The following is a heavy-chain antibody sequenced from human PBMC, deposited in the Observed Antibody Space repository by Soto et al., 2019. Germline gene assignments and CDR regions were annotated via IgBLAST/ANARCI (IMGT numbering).Heavy chain of an antibody. Sequence: SETLSLTCSVSGGSISSVGHYWTWIRQQPGKGLEWIGYIYYSGSTDYNPSLKSRVTISVDRSKNQFSLNLSSVTAADTAIYYGARESGGYDSSTRYGLDVWGQGTTVTVS. CDR1: GGSISSVGHY. CDR2: IYYSGST. J-gene: IGHJ6*02. D-gene: IGHD6-25*01. V-gene: IGHV4-31*03. CDR3: ARESGGYDSSTRYGLDV.